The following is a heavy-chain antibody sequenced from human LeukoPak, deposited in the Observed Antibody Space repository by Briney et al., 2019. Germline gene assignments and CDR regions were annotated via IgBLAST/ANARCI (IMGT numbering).Heavy chain of an antibody. CDR2: IRYVGSNE. V-gene: IGHV3-30*02. J-gene: IGHJ3*02. CDR1: GFIFSSYG. CDR3: ARSDDFWYAFDI. Sequence: GGSLRLSCAASGFIFSSYGMHWVRQAPGKGLKWVAFIRYVGSNEHYADSVKGRFTISRDNSKNTLYLQMNSLRAEDTAVYYCARSDDFWYAFDIWGQGTMVTVSS. D-gene: IGHD3-3*01.